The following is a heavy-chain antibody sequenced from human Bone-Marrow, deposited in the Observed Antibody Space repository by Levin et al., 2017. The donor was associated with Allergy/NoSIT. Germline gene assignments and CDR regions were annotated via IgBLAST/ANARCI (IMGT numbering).Heavy chain of an antibody. J-gene: IGHJ4*02. Sequence: GGSLRLSCAASGFTFSSYWMHWVRQAPGKGLVWVSRINSDGSSTSYADSVKGRFTISRDNAKNTLYLQMNSLRAEDTAVYYCASCYDILTGYLWGQGTLVTVSS. CDR3: ASCYDILTGYL. D-gene: IGHD3-9*01. V-gene: IGHV3-74*01. CDR2: INSDGSST. CDR1: GFTFSSYW.